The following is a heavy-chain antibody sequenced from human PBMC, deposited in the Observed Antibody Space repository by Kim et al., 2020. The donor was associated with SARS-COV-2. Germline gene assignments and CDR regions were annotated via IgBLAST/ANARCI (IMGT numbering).Heavy chain of an antibody. CDR2: IYYSGST. CDR3: ARDGVGAMDY. D-gene: IGHD1-26*01. CDR1: GGSISSYY. J-gene: IGHJ4*02. Sequence: SETLSLTCTVSGGSISSYYWSWIRQPPGKGLEWIGYIYYSGSTNYNPSLKSRVTISVDTSKNQFSLKLSSVTAADTAVYYCARDGVGAMDYWGQGTLVTVSS. V-gene: IGHV4-59*13.